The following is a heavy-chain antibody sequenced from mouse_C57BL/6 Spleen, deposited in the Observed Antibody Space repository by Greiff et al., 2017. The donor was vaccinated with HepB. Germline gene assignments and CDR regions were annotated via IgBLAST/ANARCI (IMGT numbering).Heavy chain of an antibody. CDR2: ISNLAYSI. Sequence: DVHLVESGGGLVQPGGSLKLSCAASGFTFSDYGMAWVRQAPRKGPEWVAFISNLAYSIYYADTVTGRFTISRENAKNTLYLEMSSLRSEDTAMYYCARRGSNYDYAMDYWGQGTSVTVSS. V-gene: IGHV5-15*04. J-gene: IGHJ4*01. CDR1: GFTFSDYG. CDR3: ARRGSNYDYAMDY. D-gene: IGHD2-5*01.